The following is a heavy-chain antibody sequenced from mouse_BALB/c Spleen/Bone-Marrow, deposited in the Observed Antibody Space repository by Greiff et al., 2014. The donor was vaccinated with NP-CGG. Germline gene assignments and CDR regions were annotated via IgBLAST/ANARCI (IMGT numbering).Heavy chain of an antibody. J-gene: IGHJ2*01. CDR3: ARRDSSGYLFDY. V-gene: IGHV1S81*02. D-gene: IGHD3-2*01. Sequence: VQLQQSGAELVRPGASVKLSCKASGYTFTTYWMYWVKQRPGQGLEWIGEINPSDGRTNYSEKFKSKATLTVDKSSNTAYMQLSSLTSEDSAVYYCARRDSSGYLFDYWGQGTTLTVSS. CDR1: GYTFTTYW. CDR2: INPSDGRT.